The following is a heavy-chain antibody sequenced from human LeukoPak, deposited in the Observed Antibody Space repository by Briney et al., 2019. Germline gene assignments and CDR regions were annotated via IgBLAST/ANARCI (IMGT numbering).Heavy chain of an antibody. V-gene: IGHV1-69*01. J-gene: IGHJ4*02. CDR2: IIPIFGTA. D-gene: IGHD3-10*01. CDR3: ASSTYYYGSGSYYPYFDY. Sequence: ASVKVSCKASGGTFSSYAISWVRQAPGQGLEWMGGIIPIFGTANYAQKFQGRVTITADESTSTAYMELSSLRSEDTAMYYCASSTYYYGSGSYYPYFDYWGQGTLVTVSS. CDR1: GGTFSSYA.